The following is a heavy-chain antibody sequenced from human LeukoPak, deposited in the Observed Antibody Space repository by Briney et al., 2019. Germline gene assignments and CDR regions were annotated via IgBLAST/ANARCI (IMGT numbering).Heavy chain of an antibody. Sequence: SQTLSLTCTVSDGSISSGSYYWSWIRQPAGKGLEWIGRIYTSGSTNYNPSLKSRVTISVDTSKNQFSLKLSSVTAADTAVYYCAREDYGDYDYWGQGTLVTVSS. CDR3: AREDYGDYDY. CDR1: DGSISSGSYY. CDR2: IYTSGST. V-gene: IGHV4-61*02. D-gene: IGHD4-17*01. J-gene: IGHJ4*02.